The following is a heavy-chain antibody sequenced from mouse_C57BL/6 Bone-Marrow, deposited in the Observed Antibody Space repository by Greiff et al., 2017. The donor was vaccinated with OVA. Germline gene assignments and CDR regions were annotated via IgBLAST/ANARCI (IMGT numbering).Heavy chain of an antibody. CDR2: IYPGSGNI. J-gene: IGHJ2*01. Sequence: VHLVESGAELVRPGASVKLSCKASGYTFTDYYISWVKQRPGQGLAWIARIYPGSGNIYYNEKFKGKATLTAEKSSSTAYMQLSSLTSDDSAVYFCARSERLRDYFDYWGQGTTLTVSS. CDR3: ARSERLRDYFDY. V-gene: IGHV1-76*01. D-gene: IGHD2-2*01. CDR1: GYTFTDYY.